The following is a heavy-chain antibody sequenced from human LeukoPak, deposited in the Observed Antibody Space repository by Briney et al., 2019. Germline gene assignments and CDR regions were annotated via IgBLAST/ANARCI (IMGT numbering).Heavy chain of an antibody. CDR2: ISGSGGST. Sequence: PGGSLRLSCAASGFTFSSYAMSWVRQAPGKGLEWVSAISGSGGSTYYADSVKGRFTISRDNSKNTLYLQMNSLRAEDTAVYYCAKSAQXXVXXXXXXXXDPWXXGXLVT. V-gene: IGHV3-23*01. CDR3: AKSAQXXVXXXXXXXXDP. CDR1: GFTFSSYA. J-gene: IGHJ5*02.